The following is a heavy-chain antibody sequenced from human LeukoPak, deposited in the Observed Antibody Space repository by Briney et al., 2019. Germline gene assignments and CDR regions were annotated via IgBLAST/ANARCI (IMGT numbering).Heavy chain of an antibody. CDR1: GLTFSTCG. V-gene: IGHV3-30*02. Sequence: PGGSLRLSCAASGLTFSTCGMHWVRQAPGKGLEWVAFIRYGGSDIYYGDSVKGRFTISRDNSKNTLYLQMNSLRGEDTAVYYCAKEPYSSVYYFYYMDVWGKGTTVTVSS. J-gene: IGHJ6*03. CDR2: IRYGGSDI. CDR3: AKEPYSSVYYFYYMDV. D-gene: IGHD6-25*01.